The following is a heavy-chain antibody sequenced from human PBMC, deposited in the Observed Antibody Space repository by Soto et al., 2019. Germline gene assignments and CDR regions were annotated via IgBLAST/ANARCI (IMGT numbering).Heavy chain of an antibody. CDR3: ASLDTARVETAGY. CDR2: IKQGGTET. J-gene: IGHJ4*02. CDR1: GLSVSNIW. D-gene: IGHD5-18*01. Sequence: GGSLRLSCVGSGLSVSNIWTSWVRQAPGKGLEWVANIKQGGTETYYVDSVKGRFTISKDHAKNSLYLQMNSLRVEDTALYYCASLDTARVETAGYWGQGTRVTVS. V-gene: IGHV3-7*01.